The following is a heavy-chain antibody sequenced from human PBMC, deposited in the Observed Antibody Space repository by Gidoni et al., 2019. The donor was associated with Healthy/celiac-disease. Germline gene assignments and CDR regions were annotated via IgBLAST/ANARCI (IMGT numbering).Heavy chain of an antibody. Sequence: QVQLVQSGAEVKKPGASVKVSCKASGYTFTSYGISWVRQAPAQGLEWMGWISAYNGNTNYAQKLQGRVTMTTDTSTSTAYMELRSLRSDDTAVYYCARVVDDFWSGSDENFDYWGQGTLVTVSS. D-gene: IGHD3-3*01. CDR1: GYTFTSYG. J-gene: IGHJ4*02. V-gene: IGHV1-18*01. CDR2: ISAYNGNT. CDR3: ARVVDDFWSGSDENFDY.